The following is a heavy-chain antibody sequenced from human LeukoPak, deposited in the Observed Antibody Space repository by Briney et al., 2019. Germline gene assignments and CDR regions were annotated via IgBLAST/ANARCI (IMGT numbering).Heavy chain of an antibody. CDR3: AKDIDILTGYYVDY. Sequence: GGSPRLSCAASGFTFSSYGMHWVRQAPGKGLEWVAVISYDGSNKYYADSVKGRFTISRDNSKNTLYLQMNSLRAEDTAVYYCAKDIDILTGYYVDYWGQGTLVTVSS. CDR2: ISYDGSNK. V-gene: IGHV3-30*18. J-gene: IGHJ4*02. CDR1: GFTFSSYG. D-gene: IGHD3-9*01.